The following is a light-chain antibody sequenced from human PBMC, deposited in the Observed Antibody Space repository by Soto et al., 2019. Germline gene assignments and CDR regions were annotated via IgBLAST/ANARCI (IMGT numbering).Light chain of an antibody. Sequence: QPVLTQPASVSGSPGQSITISCTGTSSDIGGHNYVSWYQQLPGKAPKLMIYEVSNRPSGVSNRFSGSKSGNTASLTISGLQAEDEADYYCSSYTSSSTPYVFGTGTKLTVL. CDR2: EVS. CDR3: SSYTSSSTPYV. J-gene: IGLJ1*01. V-gene: IGLV2-14*01. CDR1: SSDIGGHNY.